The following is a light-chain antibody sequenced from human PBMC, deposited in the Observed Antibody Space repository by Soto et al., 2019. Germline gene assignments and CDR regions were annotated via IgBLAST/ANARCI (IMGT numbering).Light chain of an antibody. CDR1: QSISSY. CDR3: QRSFSTPLT. V-gene: IGKV1-39*01. Sequence: DIQMTPSPSSLSASVGDRVTITCRASQSISSYLHWYQQKPGKAPKLLIYAASSLQSGGPYSFSVSASVTDFTLTSSSLQPEDFATYYCQRSFSTPLTFGGGTKVELK. J-gene: IGKJ4*01. CDR2: AAS.